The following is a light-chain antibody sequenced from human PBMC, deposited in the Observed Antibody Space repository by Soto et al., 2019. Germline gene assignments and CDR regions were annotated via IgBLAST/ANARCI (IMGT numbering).Light chain of an antibody. V-gene: IGKV3D-15*01. Sequence: EIVLTQSPAALSLSPGERVTLSCRASQYINTRLAWYQHRPGQAPRLLIYQTSLRAAGIPARFSASGSGTEFTLTISSLQSEDFAVYYCQQYNNWPPITFGQGTRLEIK. CDR1: QYINTR. CDR2: QTS. CDR3: QQYNNWPPIT. J-gene: IGKJ5*01.